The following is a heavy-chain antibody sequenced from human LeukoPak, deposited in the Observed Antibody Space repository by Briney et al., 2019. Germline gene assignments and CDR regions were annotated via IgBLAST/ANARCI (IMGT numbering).Heavy chain of an antibody. V-gene: IGHV1-69*06. D-gene: IGHD3-10*01. CDR2: IIPIFGTA. CDR3: ARAKHYYGSGSYGD. Sequence: ASVKVSCKASGGTFSSYATSWVRQAPGQGLEWMGGIIPIFGTANYAQKFQGRVTITADKSTSTAYMELSSLRSDDTAVYYCARAKHYYGSGSYGDWGQGTLVTVSS. CDR1: GGTFSSYA. J-gene: IGHJ4*02.